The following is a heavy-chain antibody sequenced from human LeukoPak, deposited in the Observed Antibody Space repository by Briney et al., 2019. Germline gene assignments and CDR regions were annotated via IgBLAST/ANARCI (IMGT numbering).Heavy chain of an antibody. CDR3: ARENEYSSSPTIRQFDY. V-gene: IGHV1-69*13. CDR2: IIPIFGTA. J-gene: IGHJ4*02. D-gene: IGHD6-6*01. Sequence: SVKVSCKASGGTFSSYAISWVRQAPEQGLEWMGGIIPIFGTANYAQKFQGRVTITADESTSTAYMELSSLRSEDTAVYYCARENEYSSSPTIRQFDYWGQGTLVTVSS. CDR1: GGTFSSYA.